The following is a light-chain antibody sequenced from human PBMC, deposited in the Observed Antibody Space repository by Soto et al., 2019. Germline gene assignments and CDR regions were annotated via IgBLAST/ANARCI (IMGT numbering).Light chain of an antibody. CDR3: QQTYTTPLT. Sequence: DIQMTQSPSTLSGSVGDRVTITCRASQTISSWLAWYQQKPGKAPKLLIYKASTLKSGVPSRFSGSGSGTEFTLTITSLQPGDFATYYCQQTYTTPLTFGGGTKV. V-gene: IGKV1-5*03. CDR1: QTISSW. J-gene: IGKJ4*01. CDR2: KAS.